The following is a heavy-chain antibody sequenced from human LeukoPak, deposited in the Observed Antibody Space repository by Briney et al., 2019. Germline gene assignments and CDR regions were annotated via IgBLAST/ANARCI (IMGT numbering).Heavy chain of an antibody. CDR2: INHSGST. D-gene: IGHD6-19*01. Sequence: PSETLSLTCAVYGGSFSGYYWSWIRQPPGEGLERIGEINHSGSTNYNPSLKSRVTISVDTSKNQFSLKLSSVTAADTAVYYCARGLQWLVPFDYWGQGTLVTVSS. V-gene: IGHV4-34*01. CDR1: GGSFSGYY. CDR3: ARGLQWLVPFDY. J-gene: IGHJ4*02.